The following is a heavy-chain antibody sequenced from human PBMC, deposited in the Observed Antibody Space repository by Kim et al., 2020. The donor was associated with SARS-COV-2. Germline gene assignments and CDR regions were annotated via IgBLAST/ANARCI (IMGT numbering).Heavy chain of an antibody. J-gene: IGHJ6*02. CDR3: AKDIVAVAGRMYGMDV. CDR1: GFTFDDYA. D-gene: IGHD6-19*01. Sequence: GGSLRLSCAASGFTFDDYAMHWVRQAPGKGLEWVSLISGDGGSTYYADSVKGQFTISRDNSKNSLYLQMNSLRTEDTALYYCAKDIVAVAGRMYGMDVWGQGTTVTVSS. V-gene: IGHV3-43*02. CDR2: ISGDGGST.